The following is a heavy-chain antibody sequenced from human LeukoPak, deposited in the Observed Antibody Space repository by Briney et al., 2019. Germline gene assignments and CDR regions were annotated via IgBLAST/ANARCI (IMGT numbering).Heavy chain of an antibody. CDR3: VXDXENXXGXDX. V-gene: IGHV3-74*01. CDR2: IDSVGNRI. CDR1: GFTFSNYW. Sequence: PGGSLRLPCAGSGFTFSNYWIHWVRQVPGKGLLWVSRIDSVGNRIVYADSVKGRFTIYRDNPKNTVYVNMKSLRAQDTSVYDFVXDXENXXGXDXWGQ. J-gene: IGHJ4*02.